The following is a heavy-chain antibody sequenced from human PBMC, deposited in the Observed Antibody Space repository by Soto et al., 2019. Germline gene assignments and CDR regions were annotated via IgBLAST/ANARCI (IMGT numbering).Heavy chain of an antibody. Sequence: GGSLRLSCAASGFTFSSYSMNWVRQAPGKGLEWVSSISSSSSYIYYADSVKGRFTISRDNAKNSLYLQMNSLRAEDTAVYYCARVGNIAARPFSYMDVWGKGTTVTVSS. J-gene: IGHJ6*03. CDR2: ISSSSSYI. D-gene: IGHD6-6*01. V-gene: IGHV3-21*01. CDR1: GFTFSSYS. CDR3: ARVGNIAARPFSYMDV.